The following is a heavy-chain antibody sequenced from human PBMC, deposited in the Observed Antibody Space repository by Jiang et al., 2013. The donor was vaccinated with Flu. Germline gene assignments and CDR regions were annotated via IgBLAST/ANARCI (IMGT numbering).Heavy chain of an antibody. Sequence: GSGLVKPSETLSLTCTVSGGSITTYYWSWIRQPPGKGLEWIGYIDHSGSTNYNPSLKSRVTISVDTSKNQFSLRLSSVTAADTAVYYCARVPLQVGSGWYWFDPWGQGTLVTVSS. J-gene: IGHJ5*02. CDR1: GGSITTYY. CDR2: IDHSGST. CDR3: ARVPLQVGSGWYWFDP. D-gene: IGHD6-19*01. V-gene: IGHV4-59*01.